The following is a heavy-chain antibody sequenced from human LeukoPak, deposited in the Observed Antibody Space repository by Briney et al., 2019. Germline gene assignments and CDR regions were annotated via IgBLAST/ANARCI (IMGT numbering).Heavy chain of an antibody. Sequence: SETLSLTCTVSGGSINSYYWSWIRQPPGRGLEWIGSIHYSGSTSYNPSLRSRVTISVDTSKNQFSLKLSSVTAADTAVYYCAGDSSGWSGWFDPWGQGTLVTVSS. J-gene: IGHJ5*02. CDR3: AGDSSGWSGWFDP. D-gene: IGHD6-19*01. V-gene: IGHV4-59*01. CDR1: GGSINSYY. CDR2: IHYSGST.